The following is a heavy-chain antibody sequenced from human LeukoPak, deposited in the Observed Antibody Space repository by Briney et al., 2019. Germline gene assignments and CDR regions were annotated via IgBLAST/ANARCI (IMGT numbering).Heavy chain of an antibody. J-gene: IGHJ4*02. CDR1: GYTFTSYG. D-gene: IGHD1-26*01. CDR2: ISPYNGNT. Sequence: ASVKVSCKASGYTFTSYGISWVRQAPGQGLEWMGWISPYNGNTNYVQNLQGRVTMTTDTSTSTAYVELRSLRSDDTAVYYCARGGATTWVGSLDYWGQGSLVTVSS. CDR3: ARGGATTWVGSLDY. V-gene: IGHV1-18*01.